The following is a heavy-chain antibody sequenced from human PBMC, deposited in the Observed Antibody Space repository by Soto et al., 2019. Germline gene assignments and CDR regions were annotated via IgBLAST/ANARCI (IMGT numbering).Heavy chain of an antibody. Sequence: EVQVAESGGDLVRPGGSLRLSCAVSGFSFSTYWMTWVRQAPGKGLEWVANINEDGTVENYADSVKGRFTISRDNAKSSMYLQMSSLRSEDTAVYYCARDSSPRSDVGYYYDALDFWGQGTMVTVSS. J-gene: IGHJ3*01. V-gene: IGHV3-7*04. CDR3: ARDSSPRSDVGYYYDALDF. CDR2: INEDGTVE. CDR1: GFSFSTYW. D-gene: IGHD1-26*01.